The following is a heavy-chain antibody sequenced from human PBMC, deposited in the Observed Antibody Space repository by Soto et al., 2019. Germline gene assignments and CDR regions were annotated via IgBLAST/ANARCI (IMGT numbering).Heavy chain of an antibody. D-gene: IGHD1-1*01. V-gene: IGHV4-59*01. CDR2: IYYSGST. CDR3: ARDQTGTGSFDY. J-gene: IGHJ4*02. CDR1: GGSISSYY. Sequence: ASETLSLTCTVSGGSISSYYWSWIRQPPGKGLEWIGYIYYSGSTNYNPSLKSRVTISVDTSKNQFSLKLSSVTAADTAVYYCARDQTGTGSFDYWGQGTLVTVSS.